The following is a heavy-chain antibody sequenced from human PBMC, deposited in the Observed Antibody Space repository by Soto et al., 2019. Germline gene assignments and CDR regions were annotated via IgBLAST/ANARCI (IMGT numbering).Heavy chain of an antibody. V-gene: IGHV4-59*01. Sequence: PSETLSLTCTVSGGSMNNYYWTWIRQPPYKGLEWIGDIYYSGSTDYNSALKSRVTISVDTSKNQFSLKVTSVTAADTAVYYCARRALDGGYFDYWGQGILVTVSS. CDR2: IYYSGST. CDR1: GGSMNNYY. J-gene: IGHJ4*02. CDR3: ARRALDGGYFDY. D-gene: IGHD4-17*01.